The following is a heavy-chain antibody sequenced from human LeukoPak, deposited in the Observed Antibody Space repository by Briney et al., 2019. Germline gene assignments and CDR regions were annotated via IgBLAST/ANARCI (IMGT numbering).Heavy chain of an antibody. CDR3: ARDPGE. V-gene: IGHV4-4*07. D-gene: IGHD7-27*01. Sequence: SETLSLTCTVSGGSITSYYWSWIRQPAGEGLEWIGRIYNSGNTNYNSSLKSRVTMSVDTSKNQFSLKLTSVTAADTAVYYCARDPGEWGQGTLVTVSS. CDR2: IYNSGNT. CDR1: GGSITSYY. J-gene: IGHJ4*02.